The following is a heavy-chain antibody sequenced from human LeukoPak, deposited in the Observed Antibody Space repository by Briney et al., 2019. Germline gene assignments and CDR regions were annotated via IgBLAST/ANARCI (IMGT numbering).Heavy chain of an antibody. CDR2: IYHSGST. Sequence: SETLSLTCAVSGGSISSGGYSWSWIRQPPGKGLEWIGYIYHSGSTYYNPSLKSRDTISVDRTKNQCSLKLSSVTGADTAVYYCARQPSGYDFPSYFDYWGQGTLVTVSS. CDR3: ARQPSGYDFPSYFDY. CDR1: GGSISSGGYS. D-gene: IGHD5-12*01. J-gene: IGHJ4*02. V-gene: IGHV4-30-2*01.